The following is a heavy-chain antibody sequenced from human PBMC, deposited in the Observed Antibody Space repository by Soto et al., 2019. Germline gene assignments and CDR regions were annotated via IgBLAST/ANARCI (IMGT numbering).Heavy chain of an antibody. D-gene: IGHD6-13*01. Sequence: ASVKVSCKASGYTFTSYDINWVRQATGQGLEWMGWMNPNSGNTGYAQKFQGRLTITKDTSKNQVVLTMTNMDPVDTATYYCAIFPRALSSSWSNYFDPWGQGTLVTVSS. CDR3: AIFPRALSSSWSNYFDP. CDR1: GYTFTSYD. CDR2: MNPNSGNT. V-gene: IGHV1-8*01. J-gene: IGHJ5*02.